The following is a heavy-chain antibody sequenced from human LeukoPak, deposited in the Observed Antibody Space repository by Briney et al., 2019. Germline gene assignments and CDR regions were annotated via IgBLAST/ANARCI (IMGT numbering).Heavy chain of an antibody. CDR2: IYYSGST. J-gene: IGHJ4*02. V-gene: IGHV4-59*01. CDR1: GGSISSYY. CDR3: AREWGYDFWGALNY. Sequence: PSETLSLTCTVSGGSISSYYWSWIRQPPGKGLEWIGHIYYSGSTHYNPSLKSRVTISVDTSKNQFSLKLSSVTAADTAVYYCAREWGYDFWGALNYWGQGTLVTVSS. D-gene: IGHD3-3*01.